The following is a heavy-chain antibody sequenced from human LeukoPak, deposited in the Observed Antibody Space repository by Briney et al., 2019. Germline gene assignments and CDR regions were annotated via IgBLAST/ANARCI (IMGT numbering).Heavy chain of an antibody. J-gene: IGHJ4*02. CDR2: MRRDGNEI. V-gene: IGHV3-7*01. CDR1: GFTFSTYW. D-gene: IGHD3-16*02. CDR3: ARDKGNDYVWGSYRSRGAFDY. Sequence: GGSLRLSCSASGFTFSTYWMSWVRQAPGKGLEWVANMRRDGNEIYYLDSVRGRFTISRDNAKNSLYLQMNSLRAEDTAVYYCARDKGNDYVWGSYRSRGAFDYWGQGTLVTVSS.